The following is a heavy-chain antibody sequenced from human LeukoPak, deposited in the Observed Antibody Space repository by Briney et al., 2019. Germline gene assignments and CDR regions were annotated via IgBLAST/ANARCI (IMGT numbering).Heavy chain of an antibody. J-gene: IGHJ4*02. CDR2: INPNSGGT. CDR3: ARGFGVGGILWFTFDY. V-gene: IGHV1-2*02. CDR1: GDTFTGYY. Sequence: ASVKVSCKASGDTFTGYYMHCVRQAPGQGLEWMGWINPNSGGTNYAQKFQGRVTITRDKSISRAYMELSRLRSDATAVYYCARGFGVGGILWFTFDYWGQGTLVTVSS. D-gene: IGHD2-21*01.